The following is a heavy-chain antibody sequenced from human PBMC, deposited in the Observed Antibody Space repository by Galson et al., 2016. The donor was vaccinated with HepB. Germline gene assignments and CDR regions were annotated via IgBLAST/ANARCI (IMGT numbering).Heavy chain of an antibody. D-gene: IGHD2-15*01. CDR2: INSDGSST. CDR1: GFTFSAYA. J-gene: IGHJ4*02. CDR3: GREHCSGGSCYLDY. Sequence: SCAASGFTFSAYAMHWVRQAPGKGLVWVSRINSDGSSTSYADSVKGRFTISRDNAKNTVYLQMNSLRAEDTAVYYCGREHCSGGSCYLDYWGQGTLVTVSS. V-gene: IGHV3-74*01.